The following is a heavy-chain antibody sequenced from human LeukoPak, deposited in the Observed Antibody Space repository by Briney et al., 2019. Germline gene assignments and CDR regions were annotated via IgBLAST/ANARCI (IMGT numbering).Heavy chain of an antibody. CDR2: ISSSSRYI. Sequence: PGGSLRLSCAASGFTFSSYGMNWVRQAPGKGLEWVSSISSSSRYIYYADSVKGLFTISRDNAKNSLYLQMNSLRAEDTAVYYCARELDCSGGSCYANAFDIWGQGTMVTVSS. D-gene: IGHD2-15*01. V-gene: IGHV3-21*01. CDR3: ARELDCSGGSCYANAFDI. CDR1: GFTFSSYG. J-gene: IGHJ3*02.